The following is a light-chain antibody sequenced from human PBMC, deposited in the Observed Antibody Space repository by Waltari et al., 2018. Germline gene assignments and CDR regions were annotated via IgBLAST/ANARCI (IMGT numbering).Light chain of an antibody. CDR3: QRRGHWPPGAT. Sequence: EIVLTQSPATLSLSPGDRATLSCRASQRVSRYLAWYQQKPGQAPRLLIYDASNRATGIPARFSGSGSGTDFTLTISSLEPEDFAVYYCQRRGHWPPGATFGPGTRVDIK. CDR2: DAS. V-gene: IGKV3-11*01. J-gene: IGKJ3*01. CDR1: QRVSRY.